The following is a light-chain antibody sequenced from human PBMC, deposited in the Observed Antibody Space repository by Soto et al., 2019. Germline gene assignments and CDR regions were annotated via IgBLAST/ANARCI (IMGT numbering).Light chain of an antibody. CDR2: DVS. J-gene: IGLJ1*01. CDR1: SSDVGGYNY. V-gene: IGLV2-14*01. CDR3: GSYTTSSTLYV. Sequence: QSALTQPASVSGSPGQPITISCTGTSSDVGGYNYVSWYQQHPGKAPKVMIYDVSNRPSGVSNRFSGSKSGNTASLTISGLQAEDEDDYYCGSYTTSSTLYVFGTGTKLTVL.